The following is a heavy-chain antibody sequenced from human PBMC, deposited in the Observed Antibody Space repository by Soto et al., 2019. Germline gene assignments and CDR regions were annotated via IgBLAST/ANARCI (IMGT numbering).Heavy chain of an antibody. Sequence: SETLSLTCTVSGDSFSSADYYWSWTRQHPEKGLQYIGYVYYSGTSYYNPSLRSRLTMSLDMSKNQFSLKLSSVTAADTAVYYCARDRSGYLDYWGQGTLVTVS. J-gene: IGHJ4*02. V-gene: IGHV4-31*03. CDR1: GDSFSSADYY. CDR2: VYYSGTS. D-gene: IGHD2-15*01. CDR3: ARDRSGYLDY.